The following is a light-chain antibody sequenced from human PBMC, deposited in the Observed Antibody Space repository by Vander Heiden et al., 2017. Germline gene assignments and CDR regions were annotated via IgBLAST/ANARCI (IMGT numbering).Light chain of an antibody. J-gene: IGKJ1*01. Sequence: VLTQSPGTLSLSPGERATLSCRASQSVSSSYLAWYQQKPGRAPRLLIYAASSRVTGIPARFSGGGSGTDFTLTISRLEPEDFAVYYCQQYGSSPNTFGQGTKVXIK. CDR3: QQYGSSPNT. CDR1: QSVSSSY. V-gene: IGKV3-20*01. CDR2: AAS.